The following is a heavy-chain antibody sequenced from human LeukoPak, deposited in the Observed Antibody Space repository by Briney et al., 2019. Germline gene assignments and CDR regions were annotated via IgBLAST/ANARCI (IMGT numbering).Heavy chain of an antibody. J-gene: IGHJ5*02. CDR1: GFTFSSYS. V-gene: IGHV3-48*04. D-gene: IGHD1-26*01. CDR3: AKPQGGGSYYKGNWFDP. CDR2: ISSSSSTI. Sequence: GGSLRLSCAASGFTFSSYSMNWVRQAPGKGLEWVSYISSSSSTIYYADAVKGRFTISRDSAKNSLYLQMNSLRAEDTAVYYCAKPQGGGSYYKGNWFDPWGQGTLVTVSS.